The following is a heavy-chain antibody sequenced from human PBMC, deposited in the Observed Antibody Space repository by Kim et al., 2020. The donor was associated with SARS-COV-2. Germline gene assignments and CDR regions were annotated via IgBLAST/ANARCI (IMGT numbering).Heavy chain of an antibody. CDR1: GFTFSSYA. J-gene: IGHJ4*02. V-gene: IGHV3-30*04. CDR3: ARNTRQAAAGNPDY. CDR2: ISYDGSNK. Sequence: GGSLRLSCAASGFTFSSYAMHWVRQAPGKGLEWVAVISYDGSNKYYADSVKGRFTISRDNSKNTLYLQMNSLRAEDTAVYYCARNTRQAAAGNPDYWGQGTLVTVSS. D-gene: IGHD6-13*01.